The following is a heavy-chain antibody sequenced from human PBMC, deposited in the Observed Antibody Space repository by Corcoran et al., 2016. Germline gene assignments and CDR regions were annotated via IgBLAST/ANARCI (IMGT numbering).Heavy chain of an antibody. CDR2: IIPIFGTA. CDR1: GGTFSSYA. D-gene: IGHD3-22*01. J-gene: IGHJ4*02. Sequence: QLQLVQSGAEVNKTGSSVMVSCKASGGTFSSYAISWVRQAPGQGREWMGGIIPIFGTANYAQKFQGRVTITADESTSTAYMELGSLRSEDTAVYYCARLNLNYYVSSGDTGNFDYWGQGSRVTVSS. V-gene: IGHV1-69*01. CDR3: ARLNLNYYVSSGDTGNFDY.